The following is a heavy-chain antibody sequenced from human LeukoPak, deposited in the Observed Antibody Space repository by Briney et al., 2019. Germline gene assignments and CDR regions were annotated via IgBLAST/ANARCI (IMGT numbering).Heavy chain of an antibody. J-gene: IGHJ4*02. CDR3: TRGDSSSWYLFDY. CDR2: INPSGDST. CDR1: GYTFGSYY. D-gene: IGHD6-13*01. Sequence: ASVKVSCKASGYTFGSYYMHWVRQAPGQGLEWMGIINPSGDSTNYAQKFHGRVTMTRDTSTSTVYLDLSSLTSEDTAVYYCTRGDSSSWYLFDYWGQGTLVTVSS. V-gene: IGHV1-46*01.